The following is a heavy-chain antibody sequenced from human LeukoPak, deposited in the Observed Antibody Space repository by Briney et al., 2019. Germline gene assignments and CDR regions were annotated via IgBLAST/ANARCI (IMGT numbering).Heavy chain of an antibody. Sequence: PSETLSLTCTVSGGSISSYYWSWIRQPPGKGPEYIGFIHFSGSTNYNPSLANRVTISAGTSTNQFSLRLESVTAADTAVYYCARGFTIPLGGGFDSWGQGTLVTVSS. CDR1: GGSISSYY. J-gene: IGHJ4*02. CDR3: ARGFTIPLGGGFDS. D-gene: IGHD3-16*01. CDR2: IHFSGST. V-gene: IGHV4-59*01.